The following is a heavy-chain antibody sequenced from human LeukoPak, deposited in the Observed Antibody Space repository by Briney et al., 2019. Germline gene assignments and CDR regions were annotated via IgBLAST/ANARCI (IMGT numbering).Heavy chain of an antibody. Sequence: ASVKVSCKASGYTFTSYDINWVRQATGQGLEWMGWMNPNSGNTGYAQKFQGRVTMTRNTSISTAYMELSSLRSEDTAVYYCARAVRVVPADATYYYMHVWGKGTTVTVSS. CDR2: MNPNSGNT. CDR3: ARAVRVVPADATYYYMHV. J-gene: IGHJ6*03. V-gene: IGHV1-8*01. CDR1: GYTFTSYD. D-gene: IGHD2-2*01.